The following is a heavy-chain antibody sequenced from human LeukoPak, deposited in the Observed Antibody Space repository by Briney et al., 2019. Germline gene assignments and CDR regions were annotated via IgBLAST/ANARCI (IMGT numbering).Heavy chain of an antibody. CDR3: AKEKSVAGTEFDY. V-gene: IGHV3-23*01. Sequence: GGSLRLSCAASGFTFSSYAMSWVRQAPGKGLEWVSAITDSGDSTYYVDSVKGRFTISRDNSKNTLYLQMNSLRAEDTAVYYCAKEKSVAGTEFDYWGQGTLVTVSS. CDR2: ITDSGDST. D-gene: IGHD6-19*01. CDR1: GFTFSSYA. J-gene: IGHJ4*02.